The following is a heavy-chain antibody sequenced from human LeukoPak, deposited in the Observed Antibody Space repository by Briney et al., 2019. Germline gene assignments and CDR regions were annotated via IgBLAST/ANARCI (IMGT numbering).Heavy chain of an antibody. Sequence: NPSQTLSLTCTVSGGSISSGDYYWCWIRQPPGKGLEWIAYIYYSGSTYYNPSLKSRVTISLDTSKNQFSLKLSSVTAADTAVYYCARAPVYSGTFFDYWGQGTLVTVSS. D-gene: IGHD1-26*01. CDR1: GGSISSGDYY. CDR3: ARAPVYSGTFFDY. V-gene: IGHV4-30-4*01. J-gene: IGHJ4*02. CDR2: IYYSGST.